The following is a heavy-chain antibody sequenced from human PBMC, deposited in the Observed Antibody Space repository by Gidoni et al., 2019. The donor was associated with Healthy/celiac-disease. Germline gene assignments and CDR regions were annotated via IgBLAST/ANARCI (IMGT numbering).Heavy chain of an antibody. J-gene: IGHJ4*02. CDR3: ARDQYSRGTMVRGPGGY. CDR1: GFTFSSHA. D-gene: IGHD3-10*01. CDR2: ISYDGSNK. Sequence: QVQLVESGGGVVQPGRCLRLSCADPGFTFSSHAMHWARQAPGKGLEWVAVISYDGSNKYYADSVKGRFTISRDNSKNTLYLQMNSLRAEDTAVYYCARDQYSRGTMVRGPGGYWGQGTLVTVSS. V-gene: IGHV3-30-3*01.